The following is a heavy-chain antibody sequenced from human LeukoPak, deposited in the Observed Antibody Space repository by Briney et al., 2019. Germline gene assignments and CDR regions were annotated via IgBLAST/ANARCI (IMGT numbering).Heavy chain of an antibody. CDR2: FSNTGDT. Sequence: SETLSLTCTVSGGSISSYSWSWIRQPPGRGLEWIGHFSNTGDTNYNPSLKGRLTLSVDTSKNQLSLKLSSVTAADTAVYYCARDIGIAARPVYWGQGTLVTVSS. V-gene: IGHV4-59*01. J-gene: IGHJ4*02. D-gene: IGHD6-6*01. CDR3: ARDIGIAARPVY. CDR1: GGSISSYS.